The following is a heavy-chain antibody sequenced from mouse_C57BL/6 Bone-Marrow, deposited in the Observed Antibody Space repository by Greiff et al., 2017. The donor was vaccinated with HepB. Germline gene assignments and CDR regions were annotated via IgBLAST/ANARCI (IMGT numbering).Heavy chain of an antibody. CDR3: ARDGTTVVATSRFAY. Sequence: QVQLQQSGAELVKPGASVKMSCKASGYTFTTYPIEWMKQNHGKSLEWIGNFHPYNDDTKYNEKFKGKATLTVEKSSSTVYLELSRLISDDSAVYYCARDGTTVVATSRFAYWGQGTLVTVSA. J-gene: IGHJ3*01. CDR1: GYTFTTYP. V-gene: IGHV1-47*01. CDR2: FHPYNDDT. D-gene: IGHD1-1*01.